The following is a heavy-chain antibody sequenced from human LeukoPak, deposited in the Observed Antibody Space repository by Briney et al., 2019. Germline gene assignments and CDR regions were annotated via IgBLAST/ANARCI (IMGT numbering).Heavy chain of an antibody. CDR2: IHDDGGGP. CDR3: ARDGSLPDY. Sequence: GVSLRLSCAASGFTFSSYWMHWVRQAPGKGLVWLLRIHDDGGGPIYADSVKGRLTISRNNAKNTLSLQTTSLTAEDTAVYYCARDGSLPDYGGRGPRATVS. V-gene: IGHV3-74*01. J-gene: IGHJ4*02. D-gene: IGHD3-10*01. CDR1: GFTFSSYW.